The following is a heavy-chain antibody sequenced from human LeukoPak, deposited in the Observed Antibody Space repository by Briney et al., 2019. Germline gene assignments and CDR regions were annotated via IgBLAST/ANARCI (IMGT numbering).Heavy chain of an antibody. D-gene: IGHD3-10*01. CDR3: AKDSGQDGRGIGDFRH. CDR1: GFTFHDYA. Sequence: GRSLRLSCAASGFTFHDYAMFWIRQAPGKGLDWVSGISWNSGSIGYADSVKGRFSISRDNARNSLYLQMNSLRPEDTAFYYCAKDSGQDGRGIGDFRHWGQGTLVTVSS. CDR2: ISWNSGSI. J-gene: IGHJ1*01. V-gene: IGHV3-9*01.